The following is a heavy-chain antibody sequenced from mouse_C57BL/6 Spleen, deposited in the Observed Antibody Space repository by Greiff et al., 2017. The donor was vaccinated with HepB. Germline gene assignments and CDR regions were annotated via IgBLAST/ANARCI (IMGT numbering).Heavy chain of an antibody. CDR3: AREGFDY. V-gene: IGHV1-82*01. CDR1: GYAFSSSW. CDR2: IYPGDGDT. Sequence: VQLQQSGPELVKPGASVKISCKASGYAFSSSWMNWVKQRPGKGLVWIGRIYPGDGDTNYNGKFKGKATLTADKSSSTAYMQLSSLTSEDSAVYFCAREGFDYWGQGTTLTVSS. J-gene: IGHJ2*01.